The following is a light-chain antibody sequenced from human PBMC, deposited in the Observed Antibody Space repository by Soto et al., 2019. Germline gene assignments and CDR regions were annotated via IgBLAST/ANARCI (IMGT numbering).Light chain of an antibody. CDR3: QHYGTSPRT. Sequence: EILLTQSPGTLSLYPGERATLSCRASQSVRNNYLAWYQQRPGQAPRLLIYAASSRATGIPDRFSGSGSGTDFPPTNSRLGPVDFAVSYCQHYGTSPRTFGQGTKVDLK. V-gene: IGKV3-20*01. CDR1: QSVRNNY. CDR2: AAS. J-gene: IGKJ1*01.